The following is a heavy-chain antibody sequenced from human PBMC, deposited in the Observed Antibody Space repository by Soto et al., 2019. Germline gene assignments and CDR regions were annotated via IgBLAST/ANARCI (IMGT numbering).Heavy chain of an antibody. CDR2: FYYSGST. J-gene: IGHJ4*02. V-gene: IGHV4-31*03. CDR3: ARDKITGLFDY. Sequence: PSETLSLTCTVSGGSISSGGYYWSWIRQHPGKGLEWIGHFYYSGSTYYNPSLKSRVTISADTSKNQFSLKLTSVTAADTAVYYCARDKITGLFDYWGQGTLVTVSS. D-gene: IGHD2-8*02. CDR1: GGSISSGGYY.